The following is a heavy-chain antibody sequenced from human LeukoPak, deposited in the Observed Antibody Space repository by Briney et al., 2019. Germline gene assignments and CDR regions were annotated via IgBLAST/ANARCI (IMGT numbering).Heavy chain of an antibody. CDR2: ISYDGSNK. V-gene: IGHV3-30*18. CDR1: GFTFSSYG. J-gene: IGHJ4*02. D-gene: IGHD5-12*01. CDR3: AKSPSNIVATLKLDY. Sequence: GGSLRLSCAASGFTFSSYGMHWVRQAPGKGLEWVAVISYDGSNKYYADSVKGRFTISRDNSKNTLYLQMNSLRAEDTAVYYCAKSPSNIVATLKLDYWGQGTLVTVSS.